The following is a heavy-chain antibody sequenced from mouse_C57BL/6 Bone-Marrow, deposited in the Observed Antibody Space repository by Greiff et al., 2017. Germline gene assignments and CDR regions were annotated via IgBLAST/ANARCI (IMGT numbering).Heavy chain of an antibody. CDR3: ARSDETLFDS. CDR2: IYPGGGYT. CDR1: GYTFTNYW. Sequence: VQGVESGAELVRPGTSVKMSCKASGYTFTNYWIGWAKQRPGHGLEWIGDIYPGGGYTNYNEKFKGKATLTADKSSSTAYMQFSSLTSEDSAIYYCARSDETLFDSWGQGTTLSVSS. J-gene: IGHJ2*01. V-gene: IGHV1-63*01.